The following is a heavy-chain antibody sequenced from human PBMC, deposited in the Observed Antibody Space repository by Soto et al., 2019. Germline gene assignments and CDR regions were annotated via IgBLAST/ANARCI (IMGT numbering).Heavy chain of an antibody. CDR2: ISGSGGST. V-gene: IGHV3-23*01. Sequence: GGSLRLSCAASGFTFSSYAMSWVRQAPGKGLEWVSAISGSGGSTYYADSVKGRFTISRDNSKNTLYLQMNSLRAEDTAVYYCAKQRKPGIAVDVFFSGANYYGMDVWGQGTTVTVSS. D-gene: IGHD6-19*01. J-gene: IGHJ6*02. CDR3: AKQRKPGIAVDVFFSGANYYGMDV. CDR1: GFTFSSYA.